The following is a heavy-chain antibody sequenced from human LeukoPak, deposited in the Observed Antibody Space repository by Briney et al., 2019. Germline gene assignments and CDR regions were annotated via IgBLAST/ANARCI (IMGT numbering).Heavy chain of an antibody. Sequence: PGASVKVSCKVSGYTLTELSMHRVRQAPGKGLEWMGGFYPEDGETIYAQKFQGRVTMTEDTSTDTAYMELSSLRSEDTAVYYCATYRELRYFDWLLHYWGQGTLVTVSS. CDR1: GYTLTELS. J-gene: IGHJ4*02. D-gene: IGHD3-9*01. V-gene: IGHV1-24*01. CDR2: FYPEDGET. CDR3: ATYRELRYFDWLLHY.